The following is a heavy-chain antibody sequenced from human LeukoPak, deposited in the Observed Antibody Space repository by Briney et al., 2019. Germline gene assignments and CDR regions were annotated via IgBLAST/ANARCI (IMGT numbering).Heavy chain of an antibody. Sequence: ASVKVSCKLSGYTLTDVSMHCVRQAPGKGLEWVGGFDPEGGETVYAQKFQGRVTMTEDPSADTAYMELRSLSSEDTAVYYCGIGRKFDWLLCHHWGQGTLVTVSS. CDR3: GIGRKFDWLLCHH. CDR2: FDPEGGET. CDR1: GYTLTDVS. V-gene: IGHV1-24*01. J-gene: IGHJ5*02. D-gene: IGHD3-9*01.